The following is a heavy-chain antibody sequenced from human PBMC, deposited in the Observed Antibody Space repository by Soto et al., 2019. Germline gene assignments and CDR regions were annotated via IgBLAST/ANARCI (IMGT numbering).Heavy chain of an antibody. CDR1: GYTFTSYE. J-gene: IGHJ6*02. CDR3: ARGRLSYYDFWSGYLADYYCYGMDV. Sequence: GASVKVSCKASGYTFTSYEMYWVRQAPGQGLEWMGIINPSGGSTTYAQKFQGRVTMTRDTSTSTVYMELSSLRSEDTAVFYCARGRLSYYDFWSGYLADYYCYGMDVWGQGTTVTVSS. V-gene: IGHV1-46*01. D-gene: IGHD3-3*01. CDR2: INPSGGST.